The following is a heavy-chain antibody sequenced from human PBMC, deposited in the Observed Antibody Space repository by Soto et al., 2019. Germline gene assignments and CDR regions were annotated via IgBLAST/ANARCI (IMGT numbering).Heavy chain of an antibody. CDR3: ARRLDCSGGSCNYDAFDI. CDR2: IYYSGST. CDR1: GCSISSSSYY. J-gene: IGHJ3*02. V-gene: IGHV4-39*01. Sequence: SETLSLSCTVSGCSISSSSYYWGWIRQPPGKGLEWIGSIYYSGSTYYNPSLKSRVTISVDTSKNQFSLKLSSVTAADTAVYYCARRLDCSGGSCNYDAFDIWGQGTMVTVSS. D-gene: IGHD2-15*01.